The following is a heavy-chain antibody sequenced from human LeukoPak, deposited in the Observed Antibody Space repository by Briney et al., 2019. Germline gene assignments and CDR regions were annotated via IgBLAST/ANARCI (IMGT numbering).Heavy chain of an antibody. D-gene: IGHD1-7*01. J-gene: IGHJ4*02. V-gene: IGHV3-7*01. CDR3: ARDLWNYGAVDY. CDR2: IKQDGSDK. Sequence: GGSLRLSCAASGFTFSDYWMSWVRQAPGKGLEWVANIKQDGSDKYYVDSLEGRFTISRDNAKNSLYLQMNSLRAEDTAIYYCARDLWNYGAVDYWGQGTLVTVSS. CDR1: GFTFSDYW.